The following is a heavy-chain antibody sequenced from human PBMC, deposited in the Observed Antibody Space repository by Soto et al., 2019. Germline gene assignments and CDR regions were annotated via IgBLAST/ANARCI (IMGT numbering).Heavy chain of an antibody. D-gene: IGHD1-26*01. CDR2: IGPIFGTT. CDR3: ARGYSGSNDNDAYYHYGMDV. Sequence: QVQLVQSGAEVKKPGSSVRVSCKSSGGIFSSYAISWVRQAPGQGLEWMGGIGPIFGTTNYAQKFQGRVAITAVQSMSTGYMDLSSLSSEDTAVYLCARGYSGSNDNDAYYHYGMDVWGQGTTVTVSS. CDR1: GGIFSSYA. J-gene: IGHJ6*02. V-gene: IGHV1-69*01.